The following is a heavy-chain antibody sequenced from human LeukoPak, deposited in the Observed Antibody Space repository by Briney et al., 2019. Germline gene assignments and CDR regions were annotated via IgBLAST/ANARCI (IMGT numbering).Heavy chain of an antibody. D-gene: IGHD2-2*01. CDR3: ARRKYCSSTSCYVQDAFDI. J-gene: IGHJ3*02. Sequence: PGGSLRLSCAASGFTFSSYAMSWVRQAPGKGLEWVSAISCSGGSTYYADSVKGRFTISRDNSKNTLYLQMNSLRAEDTAVYYCARRKYCSSTSCYVQDAFDIWGKGTMVTVSS. CDR1: GFTFSSYA. CDR2: ISCSGGST. V-gene: IGHV3-23*01.